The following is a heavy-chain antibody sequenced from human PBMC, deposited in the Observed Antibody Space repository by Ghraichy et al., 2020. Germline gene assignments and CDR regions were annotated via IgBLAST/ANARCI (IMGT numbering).Heavy chain of an antibody. CDR3: ARRKDDYSYNWFDP. CDR2: IIPIFGTA. CDR1: GGTFSSYA. D-gene: IGHD4-11*01. J-gene: IGHJ5*02. V-gene: IGHV1-69*13. Sequence: SVKVSCKASGGTFSSYAISWVRQAPGQGLEWMGGIIPIFGTANYAQKFQGRVTITADESTSTAYMELSSLRSEDTAVYYCARRKDDYSYNWFDPWGQGTLVTVSS.